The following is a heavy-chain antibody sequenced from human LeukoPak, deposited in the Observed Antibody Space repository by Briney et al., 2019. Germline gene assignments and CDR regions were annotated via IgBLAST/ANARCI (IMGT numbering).Heavy chain of an antibody. V-gene: IGHV3-23*01. CDR2: ISGSGGNT. CDR1: GFTFSSYG. J-gene: IGHJ6*04. D-gene: IGHD3-10*01. Sequence: GGSLRLSCAASGFTFSSYGMTWVRQAPGKGLECVSAISGSGGNTYYADSVSGRFTISRDNSKNTLYLQMNSLRAEDTAVYYCVILIRRSLGFGDVWGKGTTVTVSS. CDR3: VILIRRSLGFGDV.